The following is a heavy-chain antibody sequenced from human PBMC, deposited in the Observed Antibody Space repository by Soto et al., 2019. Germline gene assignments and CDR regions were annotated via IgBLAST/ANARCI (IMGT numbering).Heavy chain of an antibody. CDR1: GYTFTGYY. CDR2: INPNSSGT. CDR3: ARVGYYYDSSGPILFAPFDI. J-gene: IGHJ3*02. Sequence: GASVKVSCKASGYTFTGYYMHWVRQAPGQGLEWMGWINPNSSGTNYAQKFQGWVTMTRDTSISTAYMELSRLRSDDTAVYYCARVGYYYDSSGPILFAPFDIWGQGTMVTVS. D-gene: IGHD3-22*01. V-gene: IGHV1-2*04.